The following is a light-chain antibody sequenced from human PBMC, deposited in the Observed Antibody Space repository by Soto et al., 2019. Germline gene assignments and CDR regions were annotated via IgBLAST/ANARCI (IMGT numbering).Light chain of an antibody. CDR3: QQYGSSPWT. CDR2: DAS. CDR1: QSISSW. J-gene: IGKJ1*01. V-gene: IGKV1-5*01. Sequence: DIQMTQSPSTLSASVGDRVTITCRASQSISSWLAWYQQKPGKAPKLLIYDASSLESGVPSRFSGSGSATEFTLTISRLEPEDFAVYYCQQYGSSPWTFGQGTKVDI.